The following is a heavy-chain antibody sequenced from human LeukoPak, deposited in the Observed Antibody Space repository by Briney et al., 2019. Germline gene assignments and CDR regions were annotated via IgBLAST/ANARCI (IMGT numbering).Heavy chain of an antibody. CDR2: INHSGST. J-gene: IGHJ5*02. D-gene: IGHD3-10*01. V-gene: IGHV4-34*01. CDR3: ARTGSGSSNWFDP. CDR1: GGSFSGYY. Sequence: PSETLSLTCAVYGGSFSGYYWSWIHQPPGKGLEWIGEINHSGSTNYNPSLKSRVTISVDTSKNQFSLKLSSVAAADTAVYYCARTGSGSSNWFDPWGQGTLVTVSS.